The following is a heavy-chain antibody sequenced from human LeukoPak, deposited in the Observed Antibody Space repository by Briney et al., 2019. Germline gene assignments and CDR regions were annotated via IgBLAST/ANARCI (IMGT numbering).Heavy chain of an antibody. Sequence: GESLKISCAASGFTFSTFGMHWVRQAPGTGLEWVAVISYDGNNQYYSDSVKGRFTISRDNSKNTLYLQMNSLRPEDTALYYCAKEHMLRGVIYWFDPWGQGTLVTVSS. CDR2: ISYDGNNQ. CDR3: AKEHMLRGVIYWFDP. D-gene: IGHD3-10*01. V-gene: IGHV3-30*18. J-gene: IGHJ5*02. CDR1: GFTFSTFG.